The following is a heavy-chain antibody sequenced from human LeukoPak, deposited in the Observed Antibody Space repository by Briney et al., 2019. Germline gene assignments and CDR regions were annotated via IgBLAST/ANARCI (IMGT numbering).Heavy chain of an antibody. V-gene: IGHV4-39*01. D-gene: IGHD3-10*02. Sequence: PSETLSLTCTVSGGSISSSSYYWGWIRQPPGKGLEWIGSIYYSGSTYYNPSLKSRVTISVDTSKNQFSLKLSSATAADTAVYYCACSESYMDVWGKGTTVTVSS. CDR2: IYYSGST. CDR1: GGSISSSSYY. CDR3: ACSESYMDV. J-gene: IGHJ6*03.